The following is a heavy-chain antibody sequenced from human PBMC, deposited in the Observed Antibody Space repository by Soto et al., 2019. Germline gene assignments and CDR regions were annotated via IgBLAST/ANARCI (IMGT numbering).Heavy chain of an antibody. CDR1: GFPFSRYA. CDR3: AKSNPVYCSGGSCYTPVLRY. J-gene: IGHJ4*02. CDR2: IRGSGGST. V-gene: IGHV3-23*01. Sequence: GGSLRLSCAASGFPFSRYAMSWVRQAPGKGQEWVSAIRGSGGSTYYADYVKGRFTISKDNSKNTLYLQMNSLRAEDTAVYYCAKSNPVYCSGGSCYTPVLRYWGQGTLVTVSS. D-gene: IGHD2-15*01.